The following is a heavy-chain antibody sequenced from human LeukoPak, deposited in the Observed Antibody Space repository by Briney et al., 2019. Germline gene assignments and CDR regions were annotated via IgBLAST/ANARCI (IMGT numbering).Heavy chain of an antibody. CDR3: ARVYGGNPDY. J-gene: IGHJ4*02. Sequence: PGGSLRLSCAASGFTFRSFEMNWVRQAPGKGLEWVSYISSSGRTIYYADSVKGRFIISRDNAKNSLYVQMNNLRVEDTAVYYCARVYGGNPDYWGQGTLVTVSS. CDR1: GFTFRSFE. V-gene: IGHV3-48*03. D-gene: IGHD4-23*01. CDR2: ISSSGRTI.